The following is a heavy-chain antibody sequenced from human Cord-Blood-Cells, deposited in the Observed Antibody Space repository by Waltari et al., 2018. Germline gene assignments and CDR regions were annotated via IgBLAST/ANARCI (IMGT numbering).Heavy chain of an antibody. V-gene: IGHV1-2*02. D-gene: IGHD3-9*01. CDR3: ARGAYDILTGYYAFDI. J-gene: IGHJ3*02. CDR2: INPNSGGT. CDR1: GYTFTGYY. Sequence: QVQLVQSGDEVKKPGASVKVSCKASGYTFTGYYMQWVRQAPGQGLEWMGWINPNSGGTNYAQKFQGRVTMTRDTSIGTAYMELSRLRSDDTAVYYCARGAYDILTGYYAFDIWGQGTMVTVSS.